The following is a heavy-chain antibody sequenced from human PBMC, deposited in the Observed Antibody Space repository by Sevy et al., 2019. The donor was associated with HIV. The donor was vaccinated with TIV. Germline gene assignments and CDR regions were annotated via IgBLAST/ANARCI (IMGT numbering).Heavy chain of an antibody. J-gene: IGHJ6*02. V-gene: IGHV1-8*02. CDR2: MNPDSGRR. Sequence: ASVKVSCKASGYTFSGYDINWVRLATGQGLEWMGWMNPDSGRRGYAPKFQGRVTMTTNTSIDTAYMELRRLRSEDSAGYYCARADLDSSTFFYYYGMDVWGQGTTVTVSS. D-gene: IGHD6-13*01. CDR3: ARADLDSSTFFYYYGMDV. CDR1: GYTFSGYD.